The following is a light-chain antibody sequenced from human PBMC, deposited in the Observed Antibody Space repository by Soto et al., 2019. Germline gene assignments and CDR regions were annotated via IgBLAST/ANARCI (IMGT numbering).Light chain of an antibody. CDR3: QQYGSSPQT. V-gene: IGKV3-20*01. Sequence: IVLKQSPGTLSLSPGERATLSCRASQSVSSSYLAWYQQQPGQAPRLLIYGASSRATGIPDRFSGSGSGTDFTLTISRLEPEDFAVYYCQQYGSSPQTFGQGTKVDIK. CDR2: GAS. J-gene: IGKJ1*01. CDR1: QSVSSSY.